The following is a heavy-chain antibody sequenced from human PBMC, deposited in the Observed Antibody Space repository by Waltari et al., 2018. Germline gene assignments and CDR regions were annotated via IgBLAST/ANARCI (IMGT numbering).Heavy chain of an antibody. CDR3: SRGFGYGDLPSDY. D-gene: IGHD4-17*01. Sequence: EVQVVESGGGLVQPGRSLRLSCKASGFTFGDYAMSWVRQAPGKGLEWVGFIRRKGYGGTTEYAASVKGRCNISRDNSKSIAYLKMNSLEAEDTAVYYCSRGFGYGDLPSDYWGQGTLVTVSS. CDR1: GFTFGDYA. CDR2: IRRKGYGGTT. V-gene: IGHV3-49*04. J-gene: IGHJ4*02.